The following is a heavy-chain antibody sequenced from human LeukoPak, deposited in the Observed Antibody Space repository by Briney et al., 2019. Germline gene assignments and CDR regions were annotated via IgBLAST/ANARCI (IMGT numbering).Heavy chain of an antibody. CDR3: ARAASRDYGGGGCFFDWFDP. CDR2: INPNSGGT. CDR1: GYTFTGYY. D-gene: IGHD2-15*01. V-gene: IGHV1-2*02. Sequence: ASVKVSCKASGYTFTGYYMHWVRQAPGQGLEWVGWINPNSGGTNYAQKFQGRVTMTGDTSITTAYMELSRLRSDDTAVYYCARAASRDYGGGGCFFDWFDPWGQGTLVTVSS. J-gene: IGHJ5*02.